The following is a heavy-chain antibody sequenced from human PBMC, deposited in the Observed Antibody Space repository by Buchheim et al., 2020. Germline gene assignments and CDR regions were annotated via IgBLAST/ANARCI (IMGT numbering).Heavy chain of an antibody. CDR1: GGSISSGDYD. Sequence: QVQLQESGPGLVKPSQTLSLTCTVSGGSISSGDYDWSWIRQPPGKGLEWIGYIYHSGSSYYNPSLKSRVTISADTSKNQFSLKLSSVTAADTAVYYCASHRNEYYYDNSDVFDIWGRGT. V-gene: IGHV4-30-4*01. D-gene: IGHD3-22*01. CDR3: ASHRNEYYYDNSDVFDI. J-gene: IGHJ3*02. CDR2: IYHSGSS.